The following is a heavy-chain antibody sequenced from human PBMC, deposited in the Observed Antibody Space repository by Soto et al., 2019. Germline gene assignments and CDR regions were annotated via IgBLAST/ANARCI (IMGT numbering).Heavy chain of an antibody. V-gene: IGHV1-18*01. CDR2: ISAYNGKT. CDR3: ARDSLMIDVIEAFEI. D-gene: IGHD3-22*01. J-gene: IGHJ3*02. CDR1: GYTFTSYG. Sequence: QVQLVQSGAEVKKPGASVKVSCKASGYTFTSYGISWVRQAPGQGLEWMGWISAYNGKTNYAQKPQGRVTMTTDTSTSTAYMTLRSLRSDDTAVYYCARDSLMIDVIEAFEIWGQGTMVTVSS.